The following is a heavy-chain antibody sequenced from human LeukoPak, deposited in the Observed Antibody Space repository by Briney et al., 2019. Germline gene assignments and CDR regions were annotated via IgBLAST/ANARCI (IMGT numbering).Heavy chain of an antibody. CDR2: IYPGDSDT. J-gene: IGHJ4*02. CDR3: ARQNDFRLDY. CDR1: GYTFSSYW. V-gene: IGHV5-51*01. D-gene: IGHD3-3*01. Sequence: GESLKISCKGSGYTFSSYWIGGVRQMPGKGLEWMGIIYPGDSDTRYSPSLQGQVTISVDTSIGTAYLQWSSLKASDTAIYYCARQNDFRLDYWGQGTLVTVSS.